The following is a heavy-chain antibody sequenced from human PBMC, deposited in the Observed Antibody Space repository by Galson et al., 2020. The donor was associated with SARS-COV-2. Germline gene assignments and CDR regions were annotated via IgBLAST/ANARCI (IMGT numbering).Heavy chain of an antibody. CDR3: AKGGGGGSYSWRFDC. V-gene: IGHV3-21*01. CDR1: GFTFSSYS. J-gene: IGHJ4*02. CDR2: ISSGGFI. D-gene: IGHD1-26*01. Sequence: GESLKISCVASGFTFSSYSMTWVRQPPGQGLEWVSSISSGGFISYADSVKGRFTISRDNAENSLSLQMDSLRSEDTAVYYCAKGGGGGSYSWRFDCWGQGTLVTVSS.